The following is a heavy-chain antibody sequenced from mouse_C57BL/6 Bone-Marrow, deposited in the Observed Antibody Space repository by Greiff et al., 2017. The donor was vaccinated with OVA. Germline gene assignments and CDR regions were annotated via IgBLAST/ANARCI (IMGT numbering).Heavy chain of an antibody. CDR2: IDPETGGT. V-gene: IGHV1-15*01. D-gene: IGHD1-1*01. CDR3: TRPPYYYGSSYVAY. J-gene: IGHJ3*01. CDR1: GYTFTDYE. Sequence: QVQLKESGAELVRPGASVTLSCKASGYTFTDYEMHWVKQTPVHGLEWIGAIDPETGGTAYNQKFKGKAILTADKSSSTAYMELRSLTSEDSAVYYCTRPPYYYGSSYVAYWGQGTLVTVSA.